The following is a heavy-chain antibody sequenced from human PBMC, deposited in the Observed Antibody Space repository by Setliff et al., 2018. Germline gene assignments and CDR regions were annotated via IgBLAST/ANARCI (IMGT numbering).Heavy chain of an antibody. CDR3: ARVYADTVDAFAI. CDR1: GGSISSGGYY. V-gene: IGHV4-31*03. J-gene: IGHJ3*02. D-gene: IGHD5-18*01. CDR2: IYYSGST. Sequence: LSLTCTVSGGSISSGGYYWSWIRQHPGKGLEWIGYIYYSGSTYYNPSLKSRVTISVDTSKNQFSLKLSSVTAADTAVYYCARVYADTVDAFAIWGQGTMVTVSS.